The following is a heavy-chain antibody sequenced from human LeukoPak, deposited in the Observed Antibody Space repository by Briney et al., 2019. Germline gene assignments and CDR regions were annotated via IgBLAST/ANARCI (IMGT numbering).Heavy chain of an antibody. V-gene: IGHV3-9*01. J-gene: IGHJ4*02. CDR1: GFNFDDYA. D-gene: IGHD4-17*01. Sequence: GGSGRLSCAASGFNFDDYAMHWVRQAPGKGLEWVSGISWNSGNIAYADSVKGRFTISRDSAKTSLYLQINNLRAEDTALYYCAKAHDYGDYAGFDYWGQGTLVSVSS. CDR3: AKAHDYGDYAGFDY. CDR2: ISWNSGNI.